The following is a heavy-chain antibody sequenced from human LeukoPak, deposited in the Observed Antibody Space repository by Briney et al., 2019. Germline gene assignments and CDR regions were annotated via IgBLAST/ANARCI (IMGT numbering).Heavy chain of an antibody. V-gene: IGHV1-18*01. CDR2: ISPYNGNT. J-gene: IGHJ4*02. CDR3: ARGKTMVYCGGDCYRFDN. Sequence: ASVKVSCKASGYTFITYDISWVRQAPGQGLEWMGWISPYNGNTNFAQKLQGRVTMTRDTSISTAYMELSRLLSGDTAVYYCARGKTMVYCGGDCYRFDNWGQGTLVTVSS. D-gene: IGHD2-21*02. CDR1: GYTFITYD.